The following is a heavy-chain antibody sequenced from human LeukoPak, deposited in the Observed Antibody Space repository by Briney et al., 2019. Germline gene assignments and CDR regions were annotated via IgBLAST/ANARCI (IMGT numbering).Heavy chain of an antibody. Sequence: SETLCLTCTASGGTINSYYWNWIRQSPGKGLEWVGYIYYSGGTNYNPSPMSRGITTVDTSKNQFPLKLISGPTADTAVYYYWRQEYYYDSSGYYSFDYWGQGTLVTVSS. CDR1: GGTINSYY. J-gene: IGHJ4*02. V-gene: IGHV4-59*01. CDR3: WRQEYYYDSSGYYSFDY. CDR2: IYYSGGT. D-gene: IGHD3-22*01.